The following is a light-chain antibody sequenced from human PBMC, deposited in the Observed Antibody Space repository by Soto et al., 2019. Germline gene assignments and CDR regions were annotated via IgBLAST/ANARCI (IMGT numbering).Light chain of an antibody. V-gene: IGLV2-11*01. Sequence: QSALTQPRSVSGSPGQSVTISCTGTSSDVGGYNYVSWYQHHPGKAPKLMIYDVSKRPSGVPDRFSGSKSGNTASLTISGLQAEDEADYYCCSYAGSYTLGVFGTGTKVTVL. CDR2: DVS. CDR1: SSDVGGYNY. J-gene: IGLJ1*01. CDR3: CSYAGSYTLGV.